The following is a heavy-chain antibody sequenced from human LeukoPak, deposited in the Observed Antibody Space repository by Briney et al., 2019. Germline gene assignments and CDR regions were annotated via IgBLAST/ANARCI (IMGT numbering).Heavy chain of an antibody. CDR3: ATKPYGDYYYGMDV. CDR2: IYYSGST. J-gene: IGHJ6*02. D-gene: IGHD4-17*01. CDR1: GVSISSYY. Sequence: SETLSLTCTVSGVSISSYYWSWLRQPPGKGLEWIGYIYYSGSTNYNPSLKSRVTISVGTSKNQFSLKLSSVTAADTAVYYCATKPYGDYYYGMDVWGQGTTVTVSS. V-gene: IGHV4-59*08.